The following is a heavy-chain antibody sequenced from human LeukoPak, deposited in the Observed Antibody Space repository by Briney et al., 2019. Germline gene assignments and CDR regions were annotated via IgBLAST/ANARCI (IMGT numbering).Heavy chain of an antibody. Sequence: SETLSLTCTVSGGSVSNYYWSWIRQPPEKGLEWVAFMYYTGSPKYNPSLQSRVTISVDTSKNQLSLRLSSVTAADTAVYYCARTKSGWYYSDYWGQGTLVSVSS. D-gene: IGHD6-19*01. CDR1: GGSVSNYY. V-gene: IGHV4-59*08. CDR2: MYYTGSP. J-gene: IGHJ4*02. CDR3: ARTKSGWYYSDY.